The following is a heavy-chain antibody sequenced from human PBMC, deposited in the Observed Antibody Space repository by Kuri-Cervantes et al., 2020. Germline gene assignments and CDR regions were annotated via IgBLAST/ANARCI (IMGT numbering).Heavy chain of an antibody. J-gene: IGHJ4*02. CDR1: GFTFSDYY. V-gene: IGHV3-11*04. D-gene: IGHD1-1*01. Sequence: GGSLRLSCAASGFTFSDYYMSWIRQAPGKGLEWVSYISDSGSTKYYADSVKGRFTISRDNAKNSLYLQMNSLRAEDTAVYYCARVGLERRETLLDYWGQGTLVTVSS. CDR2: ISDSGSTK. CDR3: ARVGLERRETLLDY.